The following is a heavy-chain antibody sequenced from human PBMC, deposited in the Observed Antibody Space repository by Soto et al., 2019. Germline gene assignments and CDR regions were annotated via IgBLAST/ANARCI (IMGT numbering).Heavy chain of an antibody. CDR2: IWYDGTNK. Sequence: GGSLRLSCAASGFTFSSYGMHWGRQAPGKGLEWVAVIWYDGTNKYYVDSVKGRFTISKDNSKNTLYLQMNSLRAEDTAIYYSATDIGAQTSRWTYAFDIWGQGTMVTVSS. CDR3: ATDIGAQTSRWTYAFDI. V-gene: IGHV3-33*01. J-gene: IGHJ3*02. CDR1: GFTFSSYG. D-gene: IGHD6-13*01.